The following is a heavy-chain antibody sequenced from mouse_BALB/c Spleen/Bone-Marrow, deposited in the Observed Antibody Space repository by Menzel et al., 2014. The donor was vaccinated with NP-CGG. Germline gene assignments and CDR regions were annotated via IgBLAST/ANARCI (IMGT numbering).Heavy chain of an antibody. D-gene: IGHD2-12*01. V-gene: IGHV1-54*01. CDR3: ARELVRGMDY. CDR2: INPGSGGI. Sequence: QVQLQQPGAELVRPGTSVKVSCKASGYAFTNYWIEWIKQRPGQGLEWIGVINPGSGGINYNEKFKGKATLTADKSSSTAYMQLCSLTSDDSAVYFCARELVRGMDYWGQATSFTFSS. J-gene: IGHJ4*01. CDR1: GYAFTNYW.